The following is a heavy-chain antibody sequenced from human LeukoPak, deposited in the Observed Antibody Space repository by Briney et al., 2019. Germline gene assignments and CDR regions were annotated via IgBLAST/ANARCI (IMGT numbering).Heavy chain of an antibody. CDR2: ISGSGGST. D-gene: IGHD2-2*01. Sequence: GGSLRLSCAASGFTFSSYATSWVRQAPGKGLEWVSAISGSGGSTYYADSVKGRFTISRDNSKNTLYLQMNSLRAEDTAVYYCAKDSGYCSSTSCYAGDYWGQGTLVTVAS. CDR1: GFTFSSYA. V-gene: IGHV3-23*01. CDR3: AKDSGYCSSTSCYAGDY. J-gene: IGHJ4*02.